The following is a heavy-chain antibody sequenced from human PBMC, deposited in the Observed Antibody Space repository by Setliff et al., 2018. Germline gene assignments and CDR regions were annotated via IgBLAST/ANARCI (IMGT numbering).Heavy chain of an antibody. D-gene: IGHD5-12*01. CDR3: ARVYSGYDPNHYFDY. CDR1: GFTFSDHY. J-gene: IGHJ4*02. CDR2: TRNRANSYTT. V-gene: IGHV3-72*01. Sequence: GGSLRLSCAASGFTFSDHYMDWVRQAPGKGLEWVGRTRNRANSYTTEYAASVKGRFTISRDDSKNSLYLQMHSLRAEDTAVYYCARVYSGYDPNHYFDYWGQGTLVTVSS.